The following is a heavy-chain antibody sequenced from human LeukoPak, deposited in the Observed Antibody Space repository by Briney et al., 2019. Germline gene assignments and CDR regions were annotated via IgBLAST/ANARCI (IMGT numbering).Heavy chain of an antibody. D-gene: IGHD3-9*01. J-gene: IGHJ4*02. Sequence: GGPLRLSCAASGFTFSSYAMHWVRQAPGKGLEWVAVISYDGSNKYYADSVKGRFTISRDNSKNTLYLQMNSLRAEDTAVYYCARDRYFDWFFDYWGQGTLVTVSS. V-gene: IGHV3-30*04. CDR2: ISYDGSNK. CDR1: GFTFSSYA. CDR3: ARDRYFDWFFDY.